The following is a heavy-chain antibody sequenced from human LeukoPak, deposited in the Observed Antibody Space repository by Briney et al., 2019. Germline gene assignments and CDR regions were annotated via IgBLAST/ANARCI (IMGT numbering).Heavy chain of an antibody. CDR1: GFTLSNYW. V-gene: IGHV3-74*01. D-gene: IGHD5-12*01. Sequence: PGGSLRLSCADSGFTLSNYWVHWVRQPPGKGLVWVSRINPDGGITNYADSVRGRFTISRDNAKNTLYLQMNSLRAEDTAVYYCARDFTGYSDIWGRGTLVTVSS. CDR3: ARDFTGYSDI. J-gene: IGHJ4*02. CDR2: INPDGGIT.